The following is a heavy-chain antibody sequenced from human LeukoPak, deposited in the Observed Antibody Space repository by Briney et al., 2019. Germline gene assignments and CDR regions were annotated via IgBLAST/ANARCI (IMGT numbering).Heavy chain of an antibody. J-gene: IGHJ4*02. CDR2: ISLTGLT. V-gene: IGHV4-4*02. D-gene: IGHD1-26*01. CDR3: ARGWVGTTFTPSQQFDY. Sequence: SGTLSLTCGVSGGSISNTNWWSWVRQPPGQGLEWIGEISLTGLTHYNPSLASRVTVSLDKSKNQLSLNLTSVTAADTAVYYCARGWVGTTFTPSQQFDYWGQGTLVTVSS. CDR1: GGSISNTNW.